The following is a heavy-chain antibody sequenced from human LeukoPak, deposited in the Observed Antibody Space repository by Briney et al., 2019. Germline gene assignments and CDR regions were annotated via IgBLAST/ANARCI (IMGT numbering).Heavy chain of an antibody. CDR2: IYYSGNT. D-gene: IGHD3-10*01. CDR1: GGSISSNNYY. Sequence: SETLSLTCTVSGGSISSNNYYWGWIRQPPGKGLEWIGSIYYSGNTYYNPSLEDRVAISVDTSKNQISLKLTSVTAADTAVFHCARLGWLYGSGSMNWFDLWGQGILVTVSS. CDR3: ARLGWLYGSGSMNWFDL. J-gene: IGHJ5*02. V-gene: IGHV4-39*01.